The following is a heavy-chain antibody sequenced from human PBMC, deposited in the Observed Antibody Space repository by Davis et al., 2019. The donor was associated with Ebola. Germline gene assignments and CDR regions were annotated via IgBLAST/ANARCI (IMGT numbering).Heavy chain of an antibody. V-gene: IGHV1-3*01. CDR3: ATELTGNAFDF. CDR1: GYSFTSNI. D-gene: IGHD1-20*01. J-gene: IGHJ3*01. Sequence: ASAQVSCNAPGYSFTSNIMHWVRQVPGQRLEWVGWINGGNGNTKYSQNFQGRVTISRDTSATIVYLELNSLRAEDTALYYCATELTGNAFDFWGRGTMVTVSS. CDR2: INGGNGNT.